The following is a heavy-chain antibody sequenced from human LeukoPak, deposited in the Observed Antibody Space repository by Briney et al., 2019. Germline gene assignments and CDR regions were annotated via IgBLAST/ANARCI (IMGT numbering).Heavy chain of an antibody. J-gene: IGHJ4*02. CDR2: INHSGSP. CDR1: GGSISNYY. CDR3: GWYSSY. Sequence: SETLSLTCTVSGGSISNYYWSWIRQPPGKGLEWIGEINHSGSPNYNPSLKSRVTISVDTSKNQFSLKLSSVTAADTAVYYCGWYSSYWGQGTLVTVSS. D-gene: IGHD6-13*01. V-gene: IGHV4-34*01.